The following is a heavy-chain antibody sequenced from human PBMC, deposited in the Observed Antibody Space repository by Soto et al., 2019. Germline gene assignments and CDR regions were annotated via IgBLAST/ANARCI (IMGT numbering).Heavy chain of an antibody. CDR2: ISGSGGST. V-gene: IGHV3-23*01. J-gene: IGHJ4*02. CDR3: AKGSWSTRDIVVGPAVIPYFDY. D-gene: IGHD2-2*01. Sequence: EVQLLESGGGLVQPGGSLRLSCAASGFTFSSYAMSWVRQAPGKGLEWVSAISGSGGSTYYADSVKGRFTISKDNSKNTLYLQMNSLRAEDTAVYYCAKGSWSTRDIVVGPAVIPYFDYWGQGTLVTVSS. CDR1: GFTFSSYA.